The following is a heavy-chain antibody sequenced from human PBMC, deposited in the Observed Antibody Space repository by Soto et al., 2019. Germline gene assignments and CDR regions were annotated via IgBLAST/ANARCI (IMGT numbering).Heavy chain of an antibody. J-gene: IGHJ3*02. Sequence: EVQLVESGGGLIQPGGSLRLSCAASGFTFSNSWMTWVRQAPGKGLEWVANIKRDGSQKSYLDSVRGRFTISRDNAKNSLYLQMDSLTVEDTALYYYARDVSPGSSSLYLDAFDIWGQGTMVTVSS. CDR1: GFTFSNSW. CDR2: IKRDGSQK. D-gene: IGHD3-10*01. CDR3: ARDVSPGSSSLYLDAFDI. V-gene: IGHV3-7*05.